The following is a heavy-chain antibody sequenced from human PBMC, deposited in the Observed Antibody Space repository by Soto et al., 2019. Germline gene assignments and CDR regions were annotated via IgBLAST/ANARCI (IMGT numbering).Heavy chain of an antibody. V-gene: IGHV4-4*02. Sequence: PSETLSLTCAVSGGSIGSPNWWTWVRQAPGKGLEWIGEMWPSGGTTYNPSLRNRVTISVDNSKNHLSLTLTSVTAADTAIYYCARCLHSSNGGRFDPWGQGALVTVSS. CDR3: ARCLHSSNGGRFDP. CDR1: GGSIGSPNW. J-gene: IGHJ5*02. CDR2: MWPSGGT. D-gene: IGHD2-8*01.